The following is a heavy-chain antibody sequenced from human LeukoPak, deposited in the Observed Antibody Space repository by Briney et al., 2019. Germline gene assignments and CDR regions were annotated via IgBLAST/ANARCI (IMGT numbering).Heavy chain of an antibody. CDR2: ISAYNGNT. V-gene: IGHV1-18*01. Sequence: ASVKVSRKASGGTFSSYAISWVRQAPGQGLEWMGWISAYNGNTNYAQKLQGRVTMTRDASTSTVYMELSSLTSEDTAVYYCAREPRDSFYFDYWGQGTLVTVSS. CDR3: AREPRDSFYFDY. D-gene: IGHD2-15*01. J-gene: IGHJ4*02. CDR1: GGTFSSYA.